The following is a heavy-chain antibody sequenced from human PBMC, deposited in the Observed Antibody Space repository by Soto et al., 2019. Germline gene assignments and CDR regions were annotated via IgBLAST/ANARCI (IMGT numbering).Heavy chain of an antibody. V-gene: IGHV4-59*01. Sequence: PSETLSLTCTVSGGSISSYYWSWIRQPPGKGLEWIGYIYYSGSTNYNPSLKSRVTISVDTSKNQFSLKLSSVTAADTAVYYCARDHGDWDAFDIWGQGTMVTVSS. D-gene: IGHD2-21*01. CDR3: ARDHGDWDAFDI. CDR1: GGSISSYY. CDR2: IYYSGST. J-gene: IGHJ3*02.